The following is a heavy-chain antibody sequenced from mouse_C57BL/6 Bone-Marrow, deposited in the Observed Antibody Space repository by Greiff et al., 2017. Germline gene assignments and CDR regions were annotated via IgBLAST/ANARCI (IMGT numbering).Heavy chain of an antibody. CDR1: GYTFTDYY. Sequence: EVQLQQSGPELVKPGASVQISCKASGYTFTDYYMNWVKPSHGKSLAWIGDINPNNGGTSYNQKFKGKATLTVDKSSSTAYMELRSLTSEDSAVYYCAREDYGYDGAWFAYWGQGTLVTVSA. J-gene: IGHJ3*01. CDR3: AREDYGYDGAWFAY. D-gene: IGHD2-2*01. CDR2: INPNNGGT. V-gene: IGHV1-26*01.